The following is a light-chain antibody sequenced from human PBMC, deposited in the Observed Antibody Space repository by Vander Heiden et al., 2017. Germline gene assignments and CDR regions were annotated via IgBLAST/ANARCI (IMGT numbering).Light chain of an antibody. CDR3: ASWDDSLSVVR. Sequence: VLTQPPSASGTPGQRVTIFCSGSSSNIGAGHVNGDQQVPGAAPKVFIYGTSQRPSGVPDRFSGSKSGTSATLAISGLRSDDGADYDCASWDDSLSVVRFGGGTRLTVL. CDR2: GTS. CDR1: SSNIGAGH. V-gene: IGLV1-47*01. J-gene: IGLJ2*01.